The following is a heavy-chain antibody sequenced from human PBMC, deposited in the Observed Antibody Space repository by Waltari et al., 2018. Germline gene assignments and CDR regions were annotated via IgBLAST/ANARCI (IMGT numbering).Heavy chain of an antibody. CDR1: GYSFTSYW. CDR3: ARLPYDYYYYGMDV. V-gene: IGHV5-51*01. Sequence: EVQLVQSGAEVKRPGESLKISCKGSGYSFTSYWIGWVRQRPGKGLEWVEIIYPGDSDTRDSPSFQGQDTISADKSSSTAYLQGSSLKASDTAMYYCARLPYDYYYYGMDVWGQGTTVTVSS. D-gene: IGHD2-2*01. CDR2: IYPGDSDT. J-gene: IGHJ6*02.